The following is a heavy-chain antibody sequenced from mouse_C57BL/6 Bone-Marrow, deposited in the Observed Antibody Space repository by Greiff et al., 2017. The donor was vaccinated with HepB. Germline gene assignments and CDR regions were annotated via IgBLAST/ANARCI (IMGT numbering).Heavy chain of an antibody. D-gene: IGHD1-1*01. CDR2: IDPENGDT. Sequence: VQLQQSGAELVRPGASAKFSCPASGFNIKDDYMHWVKQRPEQGREWIGWIDPENGDTEYDPKFQGKATITADTSSNPAYLQLSSLTSEDTAVYYCTRDRLHGYYGSSYGYFDVWGTGTTVTVSS. J-gene: IGHJ1*03. CDR3: TRDRLHGYYGSSYGYFDV. CDR1: GFNIKDDY. V-gene: IGHV14-4*01.